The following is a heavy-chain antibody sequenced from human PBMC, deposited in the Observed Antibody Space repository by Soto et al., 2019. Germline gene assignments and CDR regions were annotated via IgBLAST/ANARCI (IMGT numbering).Heavy chain of an antibody. J-gene: IGHJ4*02. CDR2: ISSSSSTI. CDR3: ARGRPYYFDY. Sequence: EVQLVESGGGLVQPGGSLRLSCAASGFTFSSHSMKWVRQAPGKGLEWVSYISSSSSTIYHADSVKGRFTISRDNAKNSLYLQMNSLRDEDTAVYYCARGRPYYFDYWGQGTLVTVSS. CDR1: GFTFSSHS. V-gene: IGHV3-48*02.